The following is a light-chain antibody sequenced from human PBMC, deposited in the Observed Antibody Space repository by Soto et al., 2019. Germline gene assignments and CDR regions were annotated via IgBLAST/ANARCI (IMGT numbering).Light chain of an antibody. CDR3: QTWGTGIVV. CDR1: SGHSSYA. V-gene: IGLV4-69*01. J-gene: IGLJ2*01. CDR2: LNSDGSH. Sequence: QLVLTQSPSASASLGASVKLTCTLSSGHSSYAIAWHQQQPEKGPRYLMKLNSDGSHSKGDGTPDRFSGSSSGPERYLTISRLQSEDEADYYCQTWGTGIVVFGGGTKLTVL.